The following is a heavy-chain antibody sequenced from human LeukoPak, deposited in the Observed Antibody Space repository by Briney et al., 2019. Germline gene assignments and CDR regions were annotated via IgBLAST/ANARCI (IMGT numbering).Heavy chain of an antibody. Sequence: SETLSLTCTVSGGSISSYYWSWIRQPAGKGLEWVGRIHSSGITNYNSSLKSRVTMSVDTSKNQFSLKLSSVTAADTAVYYCAREAAIQGGYYFDYWGQGTLVTVSS. D-gene: IGHD2-21*02. CDR1: GGSISSYY. CDR2: IHSSGIT. J-gene: IGHJ4*02. CDR3: AREAAIQGGYYFDY. V-gene: IGHV4-4*07.